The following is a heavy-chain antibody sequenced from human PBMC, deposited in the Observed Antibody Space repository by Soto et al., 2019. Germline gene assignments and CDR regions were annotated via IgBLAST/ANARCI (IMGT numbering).Heavy chain of an antibody. J-gene: IGHJ4*02. Sequence: WWSLRLCCAASGFTFSRYSMNWFRQAPGKGLEWVSSISSSSSYIYYADSVKGRFTISRDNAKNSLYLQMNSLRAEDTAVYYCARDYYDSSGYWYWGQGTLVTVSS. V-gene: IGHV3-21*01. CDR3: ARDYYDSSGYWY. D-gene: IGHD3-22*01. CDR1: GFTFSRYS. CDR2: ISSSSSYI.